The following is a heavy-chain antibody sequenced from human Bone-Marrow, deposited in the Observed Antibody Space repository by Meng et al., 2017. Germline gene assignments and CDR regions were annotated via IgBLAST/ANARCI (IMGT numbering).Heavy chain of an antibody. Sequence: GGSLRLSCAASGFTFSNYAIHWVRQAPDKGLEWVAVISYDGSNKYYAASVKGRFTISSDSSKNTLYLQMNSLRPEDTAVYFCARDGSLSFGELDYFDYWGQGTPVTVSS. CDR2: ISYDGSNK. V-gene: IGHV3-30*01. J-gene: IGHJ4*02. CDR1: GFTFSNYA. D-gene: IGHD3-10*01. CDR3: ARDGSLSFGELDYFDY.